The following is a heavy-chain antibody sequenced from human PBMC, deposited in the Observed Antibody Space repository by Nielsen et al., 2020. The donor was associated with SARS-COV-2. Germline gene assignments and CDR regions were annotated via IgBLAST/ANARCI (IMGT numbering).Heavy chain of an antibody. CDR1: GFSFSDFY. V-gene: IGHV3-11*03. Sequence: GGSPRLSCAASGFSFSDFYMTWVRQAPGKGLEWLAYISSNSAYIDYGDSVKGRFTISRDNAKNSVSLQMNSLRADDTAVYYCARRMGTESGNGLDVWGQGTAVTVSS. D-gene: IGHD7-27*01. J-gene: IGHJ6*02. CDR3: ARRMGTESGNGLDV. CDR2: ISSNSAYI.